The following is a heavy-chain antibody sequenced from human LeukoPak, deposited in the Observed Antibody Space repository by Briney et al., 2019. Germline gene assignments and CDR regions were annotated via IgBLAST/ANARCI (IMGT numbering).Heavy chain of an antibody. CDR2: INHSGST. Sequence: SETLSLTCAVYGGSFSGYYWSWIRQPPGKGLEWIGGINHSGSTNYNPSLKSRVTISVDTSKNQFPLKLSSVTAADTAVYYCARGGILTGYRSYFYYYYGMDVWGKGTTVTVSS. CDR3: ARGGILTGYRSYFYYYYGMDV. D-gene: IGHD3-9*01. CDR1: GGSFSGYY. V-gene: IGHV4-34*01. J-gene: IGHJ6*04.